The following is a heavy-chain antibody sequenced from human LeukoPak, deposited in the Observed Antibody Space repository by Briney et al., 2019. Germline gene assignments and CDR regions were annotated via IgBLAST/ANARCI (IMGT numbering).Heavy chain of an antibody. CDR3: AYLDSSGYYYGRLRY. CDR1: GFTFSDHA. D-gene: IGHD3-22*01. Sequence: GGSLRLSCAASGFTFSDHAVSWVRQTPGKGLESVSSINAGGDSTHYADSVKGRFTISRDNSKNTLYLQMNSLRAEDTAVYFCAYLDSSGYYYGRLRYWGQGTPVTVSS. CDR2: INAGGDST. J-gene: IGHJ4*02. V-gene: IGHV3-23*01.